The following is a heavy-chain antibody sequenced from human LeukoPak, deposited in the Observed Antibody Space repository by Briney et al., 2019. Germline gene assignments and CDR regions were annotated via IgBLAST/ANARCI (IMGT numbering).Heavy chain of an antibody. CDR3: ARLGGPHSPFDN. CDR1: GYSYTSYW. V-gene: IGHV5-51*01. CDR2: IYPGDSDT. J-gene: IGHJ4*02. D-gene: IGHD2-15*01. Sequence: PGESLKISCKSSGYSYTSYWIGWVRQLPGKGLEWMGIIYPGDSDTRYSRSFQGQVTISADKSLRTAYLQWRSLKASDTGIYFCARLGGPHSPFDNWGQGTRVIVSS.